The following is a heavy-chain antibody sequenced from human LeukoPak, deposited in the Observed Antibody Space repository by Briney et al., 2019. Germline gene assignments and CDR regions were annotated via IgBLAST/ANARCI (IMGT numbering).Heavy chain of an antibody. J-gene: IGHJ4*02. Sequence: GASVKVSCKASGGTFSSYAISWVRQAPGQGLEWMGRIIPILSIANYAQKCQGRVTITADKSTSTAYMELSSLRSEDTAVYYCARAFELLGINFDYWGQGTLVTVSS. D-gene: IGHD7-27*01. V-gene: IGHV1-69*04. CDR3: ARAFELLGINFDY. CDR2: IIPILSIA. CDR1: GGTFSSYA.